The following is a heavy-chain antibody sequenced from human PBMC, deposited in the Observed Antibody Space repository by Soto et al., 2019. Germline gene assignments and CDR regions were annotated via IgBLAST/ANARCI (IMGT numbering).Heavy chain of an antibody. CDR1: GFVFSAYS. Sequence: GSLRLSCPTSGFVFSAYSLMWVRQVPGKGLQWVSHISSTTNTIYYADSVKGRFTISRDSAKNSLYLQMNSLRDEDTAAYYCARSGGFFVVLGSSTFHFNGLDVWGQGTTVTVSS. CDR2: ISSTTNTI. J-gene: IGHJ6*02. CDR3: ARSGGFFVVLGSSTFHFNGLDV. D-gene: IGHD2-2*01. V-gene: IGHV3-48*02.